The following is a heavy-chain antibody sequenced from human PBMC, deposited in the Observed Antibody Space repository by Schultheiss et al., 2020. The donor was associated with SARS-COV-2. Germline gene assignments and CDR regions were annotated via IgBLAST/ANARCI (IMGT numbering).Heavy chain of an antibody. J-gene: IGHJ4*02. CDR1: GGSISSYY. Sequence: SETLSLTCTVSGGSISSYYWSWIRQPPGKGLEWIGEINHSGSTNYNPSLKSRVTMSVDTSKNQFSLKLSSVTAADTAVYYCARGGEKLPFDYWGQGTLVTVAS. D-gene: IGHD1-26*01. CDR2: INHSGST. CDR3: ARGGEKLPFDY. V-gene: IGHV4-34*01.